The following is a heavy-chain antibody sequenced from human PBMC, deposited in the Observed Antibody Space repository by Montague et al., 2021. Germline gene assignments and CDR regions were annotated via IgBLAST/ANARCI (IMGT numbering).Heavy chain of an antibody. CDR1: GDSINFYY. CDR2: VYYTGTT. V-gene: IGHV4-59*01. Sequence: SETLSLTCTVSGDSINFYYWSWIRQPPGKGLEWIGYVYYTGTTNYNPSLKSRVTISVDTSRNQFFLHVNSVTAADTAVYYCARKGTNWDYWGQGTLVTVSS. D-gene: IGHD2-8*01. J-gene: IGHJ4*02. CDR3: ARKGTNWDY.